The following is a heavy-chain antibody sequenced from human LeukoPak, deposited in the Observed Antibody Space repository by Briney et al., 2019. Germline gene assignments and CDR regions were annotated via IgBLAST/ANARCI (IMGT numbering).Heavy chain of an antibody. CDR2: ISSSSSYI. D-gene: IGHD6-13*01. V-gene: IGHV3-21*01. CDR1: GFTFSSYS. Sequence: GGSRRLSCAASGFTFSSYSMNWVRKAPGKGLEWVSSISSSSSYIYYADSVKGRFTISRDNAKNSLYLQMNSLRAEDTAVYYCARGHSSSWSYYYYGMDVWGQGTTVTVSS. CDR3: ARGHSSSWSYYYYGMDV. J-gene: IGHJ6*02.